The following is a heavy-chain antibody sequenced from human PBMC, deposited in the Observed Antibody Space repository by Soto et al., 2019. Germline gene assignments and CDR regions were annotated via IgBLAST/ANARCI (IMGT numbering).Heavy chain of an antibody. Sequence: SETLSLTCTVSGGSVNRNGLYWTWIRQPPGKGLEWIGYIYYSGTTYYNPSLKSRVTISVDRSKNQFSLRLSSVTAADTAVYYCARHFSVDYFDDWGQGALVTVSS. J-gene: IGHJ4*02. V-gene: IGHV4-39*01. CDR2: IYYSGTT. CDR1: GGSVNRNGLY. CDR3: ARHFSVDYFDD.